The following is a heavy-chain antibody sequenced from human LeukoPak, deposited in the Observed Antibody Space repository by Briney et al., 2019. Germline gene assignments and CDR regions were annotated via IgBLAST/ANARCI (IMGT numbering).Heavy chain of an antibody. CDR3: ARGNVLRYFDWLPHEGVAFDI. CDR1: GFTFSSYA. D-gene: IGHD3-9*01. V-gene: IGHV3-23*01. J-gene: IGHJ3*02. Sequence: GGSLRLSCAASGFTFSSYAMSWVRQAPGKGLECVSAISRSGDKTNYADSVKGRFTISRDNSKNTLYLQMSSLRSEDTAVYYCARGNVLRYFDWLPHEGVAFDIWGQGTMVTVSS. CDR2: ISRSGDKT.